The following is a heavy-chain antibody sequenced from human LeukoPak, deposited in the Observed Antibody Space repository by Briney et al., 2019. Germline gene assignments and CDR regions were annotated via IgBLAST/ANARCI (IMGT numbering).Heavy chain of an antibody. D-gene: IGHD3-22*01. J-gene: IGHJ4*02. CDR1: GYSFTTYW. CDR2: IFPGDSDT. CDR3: ARNPDSSGGY. Sequence: GESLKISCKGSGYSFTTYWIGWVRQMPGKGLEWMGIIFPGDSDTRYSPSFQGQVTISAAKSISTAYLQWSSLKASDTAIYYCARNPDSSGGYWGQGTLVTVSS. V-gene: IGHV5-51*01.